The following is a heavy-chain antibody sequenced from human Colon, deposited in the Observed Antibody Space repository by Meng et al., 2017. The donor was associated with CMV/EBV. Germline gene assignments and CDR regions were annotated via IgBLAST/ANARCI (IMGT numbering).Heavy chain of an antibody. J-gene: IGHJ3*02. CDR2: INPNSGGT. Sequence: ASVKVSCKASGYTFTGYYMHWVRQAPGQGLEWMGWINPNSGGTNYAQKFQGRVTMTRDTSISTAYMELSRLRSDDTAVYYCANFLARRGNSHVSDAFDIWGQGTMVTVSS. V-gene: IGHV1-2*02. D-gene: IGHD5-18*01. CDR1: GYTFTGYY. CDR3: ANFLARRGNSHVSDAFDI.